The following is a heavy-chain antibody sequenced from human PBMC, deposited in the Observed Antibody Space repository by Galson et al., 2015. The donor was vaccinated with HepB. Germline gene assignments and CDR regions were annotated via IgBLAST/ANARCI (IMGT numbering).Heavy chain of an antibody. CDR2: IYYSGST. Sequence: SETLSLTCTVSGGSTSSYYWSWIRQPPGKGLEWIGYIYYSGSTYYNPSLKSRVTISVDTSKNQFSLKLSSVTAADTAVYYCARDYYDSSGYPPYNWFDPWGQGTLVTVS. D-gene: IGHD3-22*01. CDR1: GGSTSSYY. V-gene: IGHV4-59*04. CDR3: ARDYYDSSGYPPYNWFDP. J-gene: IGHJ5*02.